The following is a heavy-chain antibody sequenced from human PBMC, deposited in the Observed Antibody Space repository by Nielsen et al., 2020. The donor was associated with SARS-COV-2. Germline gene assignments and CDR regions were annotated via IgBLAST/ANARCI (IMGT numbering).Heavy chain of an antibody. V-gene: IGHV1-46*01. CDR2: INPSGGST. CDR3: ARDQPPYYDSSGYYFAY. J-gene: IGHJ4*02. Sequence: WVRQAPGQGLEWMGIINPSGGSTSYAQKFQGRVTMTRDTSTSTVYMELSSLRSEDTAVYYCARDQPPYYDSSGYYFAYWGQGTLVTVSS. D-gene: IGHD3-22*01.